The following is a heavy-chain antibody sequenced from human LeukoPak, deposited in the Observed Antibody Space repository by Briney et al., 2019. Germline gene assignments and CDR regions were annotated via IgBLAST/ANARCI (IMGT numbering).Heavy chain of an antibody. CDR2: ISAYNGNT. D-gene: IGHD6-19*01. J-gene: IGHJ4*02. CDR3: ARDASRGWSY. Sequence: EWMGWISAYNGNTNYAQKLQGRVTMTTDTSTSTAYMELRSLRSDDTAVYYCARDASRGWSYWGQGTLVTVSS. V-gene: IGHV1-18*01.